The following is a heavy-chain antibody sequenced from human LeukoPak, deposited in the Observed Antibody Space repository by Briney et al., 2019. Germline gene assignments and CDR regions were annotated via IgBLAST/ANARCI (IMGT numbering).Heavy chain of an antibody. Sequence: WGPTLVIPSETRSLTCTVSSASVSTYSWGWIRQPPGKGLGWIGYILCSGSAEYNPSLKRRVTFSLDTSKNQSALRLSSVTAAETAVYYCAICGDGIAETRSSDYWGQGTLVTVSS. D-gene: IGHD1-14*01. CDR1: SASVSTYS. J-gene: IGHJ4*02. CDR3: AICGDGIAETRSSDY. CDR2: ILCSGSA. V-gene: IGHV4-59*08.